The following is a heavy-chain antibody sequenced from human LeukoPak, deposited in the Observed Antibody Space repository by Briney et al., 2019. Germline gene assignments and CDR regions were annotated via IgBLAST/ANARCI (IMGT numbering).Heavy chain of an antibody. D-gene: IGHD6-13*01. CDR2: ISGSGGST. CDR1: GFTFSSYA. V-gene: IGHV3-23*01. J-gene: IGHJ4*02. Sequence: GGSLRLSCAASGFTFSSYAMSWVRQAPGRGLEWVSAISGSGGSTYYADSVKGRFTISRDNSKNTLYLQMNSLRAEDTAVYYCAKDEARPGAAAGTTFDYWGQGTLVTVSS. CDR3: AKDEARPGAAAGTTFDY.